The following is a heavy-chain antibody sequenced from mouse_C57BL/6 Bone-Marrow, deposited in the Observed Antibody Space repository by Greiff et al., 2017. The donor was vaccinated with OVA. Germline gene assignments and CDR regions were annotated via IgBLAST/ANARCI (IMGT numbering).Heavy chain of an antibody. V-gene: IGHV1-81*01. J-gene: IGHJ2*01. CDR2: IYPRSGNT. Sequence: VRLQQSGAELARPGASVKLSCKASGYTFTSYGISWVKQRTGQGLEWIGEIYPRSGNTYYNEKFKGKATLTADKSSSTAYMELRSLTSEDSAVYFCASGTTVVVGFDYWGQGTTLTVSS. CDR3: ASGTTVVVGFDY. CDR1: GYTFTSYG. D-gene: IGHD1-1*01.